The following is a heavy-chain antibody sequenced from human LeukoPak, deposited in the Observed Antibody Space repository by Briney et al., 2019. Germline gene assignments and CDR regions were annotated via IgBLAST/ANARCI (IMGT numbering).Heavy chain of an antibody. CDR3: RKSNLQWVVSIPFDY. CDR2: ISGSGDST. Sequence: GGSPRLSCAASGFTFSDYYMSWVRQAPGKGLEWVSTISGSGDSTYYADSVKGRFTISRDNSKNTLYLQMNSLRAEDTAVYYCRKSNLQWVVSIPFDYWGQGTLVTVSS. CDR1: GFTFSDYY. V-gene: IGHV3-23*01. J-gene: IGHJ4*02. D-gene: IGHD2-21*01.